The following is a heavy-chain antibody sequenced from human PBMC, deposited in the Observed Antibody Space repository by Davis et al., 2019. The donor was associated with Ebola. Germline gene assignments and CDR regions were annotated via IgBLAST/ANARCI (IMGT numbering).Heavy chain of an antibody. V-gene: IGHV1-69*08. D-gene: IGHD6-13*01. Sequence: AASVKVSCKASGVTLSSYNINWVRLTPGQGLEWIGGVIPILGTTKKAQKFQGRVTITADKSTSTVYMELRGLRSDDTAVYFCARIAAEFDYGMDVWGQGTTVTVSS. CDR1: GVTLSSYN. CDR3: ARIAAEFDYGMDV. CDR2: VIPILGTT. J-gene: IGHJ6*02.